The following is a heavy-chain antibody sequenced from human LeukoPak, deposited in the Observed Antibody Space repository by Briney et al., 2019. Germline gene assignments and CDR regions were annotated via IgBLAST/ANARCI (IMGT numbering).Heavy chain of an antibody. CDR3: ARRRATIPWFDP. Sequence: ASVKVSCKASGYTFTGSYMHWVRQAPGQGLEWMGWINPNSGGSNYAQKFQGRVTMTRDTSISTADMELSRLRSDDTAVYYCARRRATIPWFDPWGQGTLVTVSS. CDR1: GYTFTGSY. V-gene: IGHV1-2*02. J-gene: IGHJ5*02. D-gene: IGHD5-24*01. CDR2: INPNSGGS.